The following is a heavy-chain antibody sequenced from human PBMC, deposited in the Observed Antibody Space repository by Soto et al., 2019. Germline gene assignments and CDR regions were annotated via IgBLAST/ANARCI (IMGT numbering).Heavy chain of an antibody. D-gene: IGHD2-15*01. CDR2: ISTNNGDT. J-gene: IGHJ4*02. V-gene: IGHV1-18*01. CDR3: IKDDCSGDTCSLGL. Sequence: ASVKVSCKTSGYMFNTYGIAWVRQAPGQGLEWMGWISTNNGDTKYAQKLQDRVTLTADTFTTTAYMELRSLRSAVTAVYYCIKDDCSGDTCSLGLWGRGTLVTVAS. CDR1: GYMFNTYG.